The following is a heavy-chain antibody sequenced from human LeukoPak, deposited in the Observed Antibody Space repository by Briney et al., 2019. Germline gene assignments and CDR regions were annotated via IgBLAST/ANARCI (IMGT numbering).Heavy chain of an antibody. CDR1: GYTFTNYY. J-gene: IGHJ5*02. Sequence: GASVKVSCKASGYTFTNYYIHWVRQAPGQRLEWVGLINPNGGSTGYAQKFQGRVTITADKSTSTAYTELSSLRSEDTAVYYCARDHLLFRQPPNWFDPWGQGTLVTVSS. D-gene: IGHD1-14*01. CDR3: ARDHLLFRQPPNWFDP. V-gene: IGHV1-46*01. CDR2: INPNGGST.